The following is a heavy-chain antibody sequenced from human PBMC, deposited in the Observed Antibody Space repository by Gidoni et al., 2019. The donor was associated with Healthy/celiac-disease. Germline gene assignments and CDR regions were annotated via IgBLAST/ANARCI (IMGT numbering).Heavy chain of an antibody. D-gene: IGHD2-2*01. Sequence: QLQLQESGPGLVKPSETLSLTCTVSGGSISSSSYYWGWIRQPPGKGLEWIGSIYYSGSTYYNPSLKSRVTISVDTSKNQFSLKLSSVTAADTAVYYCARAHCSSTSCSKDAFDIWGQGTMVTVSS. CDR3: ARAHCSSTSCSKDAFDI. V-gene: IGHV4-39*01. J-gene: IGHJ3*02. CDR2: IYYSGST. CDR1: GGSISSSSYY.